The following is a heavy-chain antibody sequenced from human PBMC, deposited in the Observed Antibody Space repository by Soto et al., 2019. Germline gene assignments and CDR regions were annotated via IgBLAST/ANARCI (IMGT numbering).Heavy chain of an antibody. CDR2: ISYDGSNK. Sequence: QVQLVESGGGVVQPGRSLRLSCAASGFTFSSYAMHWVRQAPGKGLEWVAVISYDGSNKYYADSVKGRFTISRDNSKNTLYLQRNSLRAEDTAVYYCARERYSGYDVKASKPVYYFDYWGQGTLVTVSS. D-gene: IGHD5-12*01. V-gene: IGHV3-30-3*01. CDR1: GFTFSSYA. CDR3: ARERYSGYDVKASKPVYYFDY. J-gene: IGHJ4*02.